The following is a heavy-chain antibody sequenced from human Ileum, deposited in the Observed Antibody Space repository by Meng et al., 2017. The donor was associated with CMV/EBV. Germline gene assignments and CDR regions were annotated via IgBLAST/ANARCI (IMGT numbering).Heavy chain of an antibody. CDR2: IYYSGST. Sequence: SGPTLVKPTETLTLTCTVSGFSLSNARMGVSWIRQPPGKGLEWIGSIYYSGSTYYNPSLKSRVTISVDTSKNQFSLKLSSVTAADTVVYYCARPYQLLSNWFDPWGQGTLVTVSS. CDR3: ARPYQLLSNWFDP. D-gene: IGHD2-2*01. V-gene: IGHV4-39*01. CDR1: GFSLSNARMG. J-gene: IGHJ5*02.